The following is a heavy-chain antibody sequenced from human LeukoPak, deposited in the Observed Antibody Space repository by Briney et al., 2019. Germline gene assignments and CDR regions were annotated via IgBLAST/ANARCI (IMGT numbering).Heavy chain of an antibody. Sequence: PGGSLRLSCAASGFTFSSYAMSWVRQAPGKGLEWVSGISGSGDNTYYADSVKGRFTISRDNSKNTLYVQVNSLGTEDTAAYYCAKGLKGLWFGEYFPPNPVAFDIWGQGTMVTVSS. D-gene: IGHD3-10*01. CDR2: ISGSGDNT. CDR1: GFTFSSYA. V-gene: IGHV3-23*01. CDR3: AKGLKGLWFGEYFPPNPVAFDI. J-gene: IGHJ3*02.